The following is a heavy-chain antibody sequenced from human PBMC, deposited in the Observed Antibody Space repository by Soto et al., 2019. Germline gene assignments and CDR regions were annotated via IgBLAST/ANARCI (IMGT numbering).Heavy chain of an antibody. D-gene: IGHD3-3*01. Sequence: PSETLSLTCAVYGGSFSGYYWSWIRQPPGKGLEWIGEINHSGSTNYNLSLKSRVTISVDTSKNQFSLKLSSVTAADTAVYYCARGDYDFWSGYKYYFDYWGQGTLVTVSS. CDR2: INHSGST. CDR3: ARGDYDFWSGYKYYFDY. V-gene: IGHV4-34*01. J-gene: IGHJ4*02. CDR1: GGSFSGYY.